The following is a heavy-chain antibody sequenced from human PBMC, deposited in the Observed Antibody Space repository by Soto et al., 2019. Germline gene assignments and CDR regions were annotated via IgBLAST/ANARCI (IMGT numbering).Heavy chain of an antibody. J-gene: IGHJ6*02. D-gene: IGHD6-13*01. CDR1: GYTFTSYG. Sequence: APVKVSCKASGYTFTSYGISWVRRAPGQGLEWMGWISAYNGNTNYAQKLQGRVTMTTDTSTSTAYMELRSLRSDDTAVYYCARDPAPLSSSSRYYGMDVWGQGTTVTVSS. V-gene: IGHV1-18*01. CDR2: ISAYNGNT. CDR3: ARDPAPLSSSSRYYGMDV.